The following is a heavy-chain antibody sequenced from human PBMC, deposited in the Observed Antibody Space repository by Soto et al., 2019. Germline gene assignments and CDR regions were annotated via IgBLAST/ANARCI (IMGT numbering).Heavy chain of an antibody. Sequence: SETLSLTCRVSGCSISSGSYYWSWIRQPPGKGLEWIGYIYYSGSTNYNPSLKSRVTISVDTSKNQFSLKLSSVTAADTAVYCCAMLGYDSSGYLGRSYWGQGTLVTVSS. CDR1: GCSISSGSYY. V-gene: IGHV4-61*01. D-gene: IGHD3-22*01. CDR3: AMLGYDSSGYLGRSY. CDR2: IYYSGST. J-gene: IGHJ4*02.